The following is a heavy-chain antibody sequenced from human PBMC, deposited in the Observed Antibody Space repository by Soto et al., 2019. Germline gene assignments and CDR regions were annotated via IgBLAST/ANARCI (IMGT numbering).Heavy chain of an antibody. D-gene: IGHD3-22*01. J-gene: IGHJ4*02. Sequence: SETLIPTSAASGDSFSRYYSTWNRHPPGKGRQSIGYLYYGRSANYNPSLKSRVTLSVDTSTNQCSLTLSSMNAADTAVYYCALRSMAVVPEYWGQGTLVSVPQ. CDR1: GDSFSRYY. V-gene: IGHV4-59*01. CDR3: ALRSMAVVPEY. CDR2: LYYGRSA.